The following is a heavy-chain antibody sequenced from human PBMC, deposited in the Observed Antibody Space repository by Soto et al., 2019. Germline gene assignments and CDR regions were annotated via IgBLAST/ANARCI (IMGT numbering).Heavy chain of an antibody. D-gene: IGHD3-22*01. CDR3: ARAKYYYDSSGYLGLDY. J-gene: IGHJ4*02. V-gene: IGHV1-69*13. Sequence: SVTVSCKASGGTFSSYAISWVRQAPGQGLEWMGGIIPIFGTANYAQKFQGRVTITADESTSTAYMELSSLRFEDTAVYYCARAKYYYDSSGYLGLDYLGQGTLVTVSS. CDR1: GGTFSSYA. CDR2: IIPIFGTA.